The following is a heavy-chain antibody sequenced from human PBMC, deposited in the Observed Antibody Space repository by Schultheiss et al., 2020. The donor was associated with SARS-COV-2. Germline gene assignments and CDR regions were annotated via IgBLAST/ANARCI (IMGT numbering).Heavy chain of an antibody. Sequence: GGSLRLSCAASGFTFSSYAMSWVRQAPGKGLEWVSYISSSGSTIYYADSVKGRFTISRDNAKNSLYLQMNSLRAEDTAVYYCAKGLYDFWSGYRTPTPLDYWGQGTLVTVSS. J-gene: IGHJ4*02. CDR2: ISSSGSTI. CDR3: AKGLYDFWSGYRTPTPLDY. CDR1: GFTFSSYA. D-gene: IGHD3-3*01. V-gene: IGHV3-48*04.